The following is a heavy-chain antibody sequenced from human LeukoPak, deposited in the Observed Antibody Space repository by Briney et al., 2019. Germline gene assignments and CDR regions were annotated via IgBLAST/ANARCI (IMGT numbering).Heavy chain of an antibody. Sequence: ASVKVSCKVSGYTLTELPIHWVRQAPGKGLEWMGGFDPDDGETAYAQMFQGRVTMTEDTSSDTASMELSSLRSEDTAVYYCATGTSGSYYVGIVRPIDYWGQGTLVTVSS. V-gene: IGHV1-24*01. CDR3: ATGTSGSYYVGIVRPIDY. CDR2: FDPDDGET. J-gene: IGHJ4*02. CDR1: GYTLTELP. D-gene: IGHD1-26*01.